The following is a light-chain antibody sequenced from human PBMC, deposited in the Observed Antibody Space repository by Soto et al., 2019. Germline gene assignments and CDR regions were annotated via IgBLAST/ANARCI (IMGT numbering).Light chain of an antibody. V-gene: IGKV3-20*01. CDR3: QQYISSPLT. CDR2: GAS. CDR1: QSVSNNY. Sequence: EIVLTQSPGTLSLSPGERATLSCRASQSVSNNYLAWYQQKPGQAPRLVIYGASNRATGIPDRFSASGSGTDFTLTISRLEPEDFAVYYCQQYISSPLTFGQGTKVETK. J-gene: IGKJ1*01.